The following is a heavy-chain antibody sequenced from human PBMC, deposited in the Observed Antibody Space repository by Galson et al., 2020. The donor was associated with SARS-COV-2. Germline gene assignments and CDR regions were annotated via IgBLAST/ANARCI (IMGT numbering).Heavy chain of an antibody. V-gene: IGHV4-30-4*01. Sequence: SETLSLTCTVSGGSISSGDYYWSWIRQPPGKGLEWIGYIYYSGSTYYNPSLKSRVTISVDTSKNQFSLKLSSVTAADTAVYYCARACRYFDWLPYIDAFDIWGQGTMVTVSS. CDR3: ARACRYFDWLPYIDAFDI. CDR2: IYYSGST. CDR1: GGSISSGDYY. J-gene: IGHJ3*02. D-gene: IGHD3-9*01.